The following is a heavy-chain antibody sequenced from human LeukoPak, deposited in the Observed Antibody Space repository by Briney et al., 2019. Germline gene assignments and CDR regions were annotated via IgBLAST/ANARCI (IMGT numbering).Heavy chain of an antibody. D-gene: IGHD3-16*01. J-gene: IGHJ4*02. CDR1: GFTFSDYS. V-gene: IGHV3-21*01. CDR3: AGAGSLTGLFDY. Sequence: PGGSLRLSCAASGFTFSDYSMSWVRQAPGKGLEWVSSISSSSSYIYYADSVKGRFTISRDNAKNSLYLQMNSPRAEDTAVYYCAGAGSLTGLFDYWGQGTLVTVSS. CDR2: ISSSSSYI.